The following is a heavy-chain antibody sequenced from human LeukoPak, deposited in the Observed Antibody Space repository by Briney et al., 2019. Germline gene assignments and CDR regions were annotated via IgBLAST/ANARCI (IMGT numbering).Heavy chain of an antibody. Sequence: PGGSLRLSCAASGFTFSSYAMSWVRQAPGKGLEWVSVICSGGSTYYADSVKGRFTISRDNSKNTLYLQMNSLRAEDTAVYYCARGDIVATSDWGQGTLVTVSS. J-gene: IGHJ4*02. CDR1: GFTFSSYA. CDR3: ARGDIVATSD. D-gene: IGHD5-12*01. V-gene: IGHV3-66*02. CDR2: ICSGGST.